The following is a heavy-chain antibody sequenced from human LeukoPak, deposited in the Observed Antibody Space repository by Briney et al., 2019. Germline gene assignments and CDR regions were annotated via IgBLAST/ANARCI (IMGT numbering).Heavy chain of an antibody. CDR2: IYYSGST. V-gene: IGHV4-34*09. CDR1: GGSFSGYY. D-gene: IGHD2-2*02. CDR3: AREGEDRYCSSTSCYTSWFDP. J-gene: IGHJ5*02. Sequence: SETLSLTCAVYGGSFSGYYWSWIRQPPGKGLEWIGYIYYSGSTYYNPSLKSRVTISVDTSKNQFSLKLSSVTAADTAVYYCAREGEDRYCSSTSCYTSWFDPWGQGTLVTVSS.